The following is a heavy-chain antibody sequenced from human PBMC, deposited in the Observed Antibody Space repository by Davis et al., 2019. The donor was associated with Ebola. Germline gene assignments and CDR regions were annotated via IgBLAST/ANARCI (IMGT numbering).Heavy chain of an antibody. CDR1: SGSVNSNVYS. Sequence: MPSETLSLTCTVASGSVNSNVYSWNWIRQSPEKGLEWIGFIYNRGTTNYNPSLNSRVTISKDTSRNQFSLELRSVTAADTAVYYCVALFSGSYLAYVDVWGKGTTVTVS. J-gene: IGHJ6*03. V-gene: IGHV4-61*08. D-gene: IGHD1-26*01. CDR3: VALFSGSYLAYVDV. CDR2: IYNRGTT.